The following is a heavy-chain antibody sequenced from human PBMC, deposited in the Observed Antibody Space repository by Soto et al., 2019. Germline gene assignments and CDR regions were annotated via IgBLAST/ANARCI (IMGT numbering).Heavy chain of an antibody. CDR3: ARSSIEPRVFMYPFDS. D-gene: IGHD6-6*01. Sequence: SETLPLTCTVSGYSISSDRHYLCWLRQPPGKGLECIANIYYDGNTYYNPSLKSRVAISLDTSKNQFSLRLNSVTAADTAVYYCARSSIEPRVFMYPFDSWGQGTLVXVS. CDR2: IYYDGNT. V-gene: IGHV4-39*01. CDR1: GYSISSDRHY. J-gene: IGHJ4*02.